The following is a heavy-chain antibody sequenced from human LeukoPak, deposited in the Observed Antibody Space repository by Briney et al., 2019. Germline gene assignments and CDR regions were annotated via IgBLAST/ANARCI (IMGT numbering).Heavy chain of an antibody. V-gene: IGHV4-30-4*01. Sequence: SETLSLTCTVAGGSISSGDYYWSWIRQPPGKGLEWIGYIYYSGSTYYNPSLKSRVTISVDTSKNQFSLKLSSVTAADTAVYYCARARLYYYYGMDVWGQGTTVTVSS. J-gene: IGHJ6*02. CDR2: IYYSGST. CDR1: GGSISSGDYY. CDR3: ARARLYYYYGMDV.